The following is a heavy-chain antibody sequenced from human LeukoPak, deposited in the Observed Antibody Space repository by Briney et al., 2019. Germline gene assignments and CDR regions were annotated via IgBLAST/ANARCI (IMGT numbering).Heavy chain of an antibody. CDR3: ARVSGRIAAPDY. V-gene: IGHV3-33*01. J-gene: IGHJ4*02. Sequence: PGGSLRLSCAASGFTFSSYGMHWVRQAPGKGLEWVAVIWYDGSNKYYADSVKGRFTISRDNSENTLYLQMNSLRAEDTAVYYCARVSGRIAAPDYWGQGTLVTVSS. CDR1: GFTFSSYG. CDR2: IWYDGSNK. D-gene: IGHD6-6*01.